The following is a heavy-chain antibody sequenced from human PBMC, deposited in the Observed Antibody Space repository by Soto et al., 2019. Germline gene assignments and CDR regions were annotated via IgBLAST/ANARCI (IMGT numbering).Heavy chain of an antibody. D-gene: IGHD6-19*01. CDR2: IYWDDDK. J-gene: IGHJ4*02. CDR1: GFSLSSTTMA. V-gene: IGHV2-5*02. Sequence: QITLKESGPTLVKPTQTLTLTCTFSGFSLSSTTMAVGWIRQPPGKALEWLALIYWDDDKRYSPFLKSRLTITKDTSKNQVVLTMSNMDPVDTARYYCAHIVVAGLGYYFDYWGQGTLVTVSS. CDR3: AHIVVAGLGYYFDY.